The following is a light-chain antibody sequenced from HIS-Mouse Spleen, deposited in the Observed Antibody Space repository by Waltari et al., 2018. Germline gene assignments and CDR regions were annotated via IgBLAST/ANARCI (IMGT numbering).Light chain of an antibody. CDR1: SSDAGGYNS. CDR3: CSYAGSYRV. V-gene: IGLV2-11*01. J-gene: IGLJ1*01. CDR2: DVS. Sequence: QSALTQPRSVSGSPGQSVTISCTGTSSDAGGYNSVSWYQQHPGKAPKLMIYDVSKRPSGVPDRFSGSKSGNTASLTISGLQAEDEADYYCCSYAGSYRVFGTGTKVTVL.